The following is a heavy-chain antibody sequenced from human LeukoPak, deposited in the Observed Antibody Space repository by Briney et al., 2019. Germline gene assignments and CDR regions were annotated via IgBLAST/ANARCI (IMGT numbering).Heavy chain of an antibody. Sequence: PGGSLRLSCAASGFTFSSYWMSWVRQAPGKGLEWVANIKQDGSEKYYVDSVKGRFTISRDNAKNSLYLQMNSLRAEDTAVYYCAKATVGATDSYFDYWGQGTLVTVSS. CDR3: AKATVGATDSYFDY. V-gene: IGHV3-7*03. CDR1: GFTFSSYW. D-gene: IGHD1-26*01. CDR2: IKQDGSEK. J-gene: IGHJ4*02.